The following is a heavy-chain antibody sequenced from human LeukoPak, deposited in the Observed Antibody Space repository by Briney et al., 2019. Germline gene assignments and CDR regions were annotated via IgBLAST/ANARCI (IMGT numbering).Heavy chain of an antibody. CDR3: ARVRMVRGVIMGY. CDR2: MNPNSGNT. Sequence: GASVKGSCKASGYTFTSYDINWVRQATGQGLEWMGWMNPNSGNTGYAQKFQGRVTITRNTSISTAYMELSSLRSEDTAVYYCARVRMVRGVIMGYWGQGTLVTVSS. D-gene: IGHD3-10*01. J-gene: IGHJ4*02. CDR1: GYTFTSYD. V-gene: IGHV1-8*03.